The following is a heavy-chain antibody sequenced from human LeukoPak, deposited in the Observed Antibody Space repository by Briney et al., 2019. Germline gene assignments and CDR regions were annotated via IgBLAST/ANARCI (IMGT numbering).Heavy chain of an antibody. Sequence: PGGSLRLSCAASGFTFSSYGMHWVRQAPGKGLEWVAVISYDGSNKYYADSVKGRFTISRDNSKNTLYLQMNSLRAEDTAVYYCARGQRATMVRGKGGAFDIWGQGTMVTVSS. CDR1: GFTFSSYG. V-gene: IGHV3-30*03. CDR3: ARGQRATMVRGKGGAFDI. D-gene: IGHD3-10*01. J-gene: IGHJ3*02. CDR2: ISYDGSNK.